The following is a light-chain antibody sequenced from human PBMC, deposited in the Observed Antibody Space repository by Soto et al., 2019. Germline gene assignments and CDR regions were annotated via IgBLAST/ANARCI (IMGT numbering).Light chain of an antibody. Sequence: EIVLTQSPGTLSLSPGESATLSCRASQSILSSYLAWYQQKRGQSPRLLIYGASSRATGIPDRFSGDGSGTDFTLKISGLVPEDFAVYYCQQYALSPLTFGGGTKVEI. J-gene: IGKJ4*01. CDR1: QSILSSY. V-gene: IGKV3-20*01. CDR2: GAS. CDR3: QQYALSPLT.